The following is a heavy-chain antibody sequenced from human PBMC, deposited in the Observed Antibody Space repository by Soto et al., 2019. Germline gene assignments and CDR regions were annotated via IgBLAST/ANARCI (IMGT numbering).Heavy chain of an antibody. V-gene: IGHV4-61*01. CDR2: IPNNGSP. CDR3: ARIGWGGDS. D-gene: IGHD7-27*01. CDR1: GGSVRTGSYH. J-gene: IGHJ4*02. Sequence: ETLSLTCSVSGGSVRTGSYHWSWIRQPPGKGLEWIGFIPNNGSPDYNPSLKSRVVVSIDRSKNQFSLKVNSVTAADTAVYFCARIGWGGDSWGQGTLVTVSS.